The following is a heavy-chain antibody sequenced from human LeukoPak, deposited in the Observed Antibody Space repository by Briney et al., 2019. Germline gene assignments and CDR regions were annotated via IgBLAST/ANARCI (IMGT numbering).Heavy chain of an antibody. V-gene: IGHV3-48*01. J-gene: IGHJ4*02. CDR1: GFTFSNAW. CDR2: ISSSSSTI. CDR3: ARDYYDSSGYYQSNY. D-gene: IGHD3-22*01. Sequence: GGSLRLSCAASGFTFSNAWMNWVRQAPGKGLEWVSYISSSSSTIYYADSVKGRFTISRDNAKNSLYLQMNSLRAEDTAVYYCARDYYDSSGYYQSNYWGQGTLVTVSS.